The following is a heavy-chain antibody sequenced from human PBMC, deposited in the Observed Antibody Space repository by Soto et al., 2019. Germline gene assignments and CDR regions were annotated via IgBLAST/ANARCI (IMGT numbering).Heavy chain of an antibody. V-gene: IGHV3-23*01. Sequence: GGSLRLSCAASGFSFSNYDMSWVRQAPGKGLEWISTISGSGGSAPYADFVKGRFTISRDNSKNTLYLQMNSLRAEDTAVYYCAKDRSSGFYYFDYWGQGTRVTVSS. CDR1: GFSFSNYD. CDR3: AKDRSSGFYYFDY. D-gene: IGHD6-19*01. CDR2: ISGSGGSA. J-gene: IGHJ4*02.